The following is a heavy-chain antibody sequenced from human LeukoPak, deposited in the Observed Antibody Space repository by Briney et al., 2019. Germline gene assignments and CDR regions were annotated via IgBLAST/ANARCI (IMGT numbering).Heavy chain of an antibody. CDR3: AREHCGGDCYSSWFDP. Sequence: GGSLRLSCAASGFTFSSYEMNWVRQAPGKGLEWVSYISSSGSTIYYADSVKGRFTISRDNAKNSLYLQMNSLRAEDTAVYYCAREHCGGDCYSSWFDPWGQGTLVTVSS. CDR1: GFTFSSYE. J-gene: IGHJ5*02. CDR2: ISSSGSTI. D-gene: IGHD2-21*02. V-gene: IGHV3-48*03.